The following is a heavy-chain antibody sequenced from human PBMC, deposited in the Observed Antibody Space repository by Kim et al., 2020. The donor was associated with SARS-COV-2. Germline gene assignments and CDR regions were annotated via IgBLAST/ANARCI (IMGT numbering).Heavy chain of an antibody. CDR2: ISRYSGSI. CDR1: GVTFDDYA. V-gene: IGHV3-9*01. Sequence: GGSLRLSCAASGVTFDDYAMHWVRQAPGKGLEWVSGISRYSGSIDYADSVKDRFTISRDNAKNFLYLQMNSLRAEDTALYYCAKDIRRRGVLYGMDFWGQGTTLTVCS. J-gene: IGHJ6*02. CDR3: AKDIRRRGVLYGMDF. D-gene: IGHD1-1*01.